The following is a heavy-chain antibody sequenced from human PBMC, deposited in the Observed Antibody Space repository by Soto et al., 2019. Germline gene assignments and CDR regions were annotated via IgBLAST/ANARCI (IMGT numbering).Heavy chain of an antibody. V-gene: IGHV3-53*01. J-gene: IGHJ4*02. CDR3: ARDAGYSSPMYYFDY. CDR2: IYSGGST. Sequence: GGSLRLSCAASGFTVSSNYMSWVRQAPGKGLEWVSVIYSGGSTYYADSVKGRFTISRDNSKNTLYLQMNSLRAEDTAVYYCARDAGYSSPMYYFDYWGQGTLVTVSS. D-gene: IGHD6-13*01. CDR1: GFTVSSNY.